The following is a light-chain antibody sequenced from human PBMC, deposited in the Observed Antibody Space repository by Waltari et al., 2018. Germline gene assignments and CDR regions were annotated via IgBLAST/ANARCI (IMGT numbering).Light chain of an antibody. CDR2: AAS. CDR1: RSISSY. V-gene: IGKV1-39*01. J-gene: IGKJ1*01. Sequence: DIQMTQSPSSLSASVGDRVTITCRASRSISSYLNWYQQKPGKAPKLLIYAASSLQSGVPSRFSGSGSGTDFTLTISSLQPEDFATYYCQQSYSTPWTFGQGTKVEIK. CDR3: QQSYSTPWT.